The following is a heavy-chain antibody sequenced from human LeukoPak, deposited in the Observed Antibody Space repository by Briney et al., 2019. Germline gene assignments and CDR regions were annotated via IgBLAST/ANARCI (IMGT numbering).Heavy chain of an antibody. D-gene: IGHD2-15*01. CDR2: IYHSGST. CDR3: ARGSAFVGWFDP. CDR1: GGSFSGYY. Sequence: SETLSLTCAVYGGSFSGYYWSWIRQPPGKGLEWIGEIYHSGSTNYNPSLKSRVTISVDTSKNQFSLKLSSVTAADTAVYYCARGSAFVGWFDPWGQGTLVTVSS. V-gene: IGHV4-34*01. J-gene: IGHJ5*02.